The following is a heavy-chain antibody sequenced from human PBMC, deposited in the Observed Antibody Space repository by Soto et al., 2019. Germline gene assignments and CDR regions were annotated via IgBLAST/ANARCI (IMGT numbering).Heavy chain of an antibody. J-gene: IGHJ4*02. CDR1: GGTFSSYA. Sequence: QVQLVQSGAAVKKPGSSVKVSSKASGGTFSSYAISWVRQAPGQGLEWMGGIIPIFGTANYAQKFQGRVTITADESTSTAYMELSSLRSEDTAVYYCARGRVNDYGDYLAFDYWGQGTLVTVSS. D-gene: IGHD4-17*01. CDR3: ARGRVNDYGDYLAFDY. CDR2: IIPIFGTA. V-gene: IGHV1-69*12.